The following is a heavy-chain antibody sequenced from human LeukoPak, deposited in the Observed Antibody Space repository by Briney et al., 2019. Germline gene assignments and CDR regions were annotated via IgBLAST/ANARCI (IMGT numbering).Heavy chain of an antibody. Sequence: SETLSLTCTVSGGSISSYYWSWIRQPPGKGLEWIGSIYHSGSTYYNPSLKSRVTISVDTSKNQFSLKLSSVTAADTAVYYCARAARRGSRYSGSSFDYWGQGTLVTVSS. J-gene: IGHJ4*02. CDR2: IYHSGST. V-gene: IGHV4-38-2*02. CDR3: ARAARRGSRYSGSSFDY. CDR1: GGSISSYY. D-gene: IGHD1-26*01.